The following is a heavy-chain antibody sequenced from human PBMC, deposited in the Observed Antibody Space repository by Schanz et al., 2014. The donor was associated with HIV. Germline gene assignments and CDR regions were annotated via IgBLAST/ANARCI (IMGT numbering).Heavy chain of an antibody. Sequence: LVESGGGLEQPGGALRLSCAASGFNFNNYAMTWVRQAPGKGLEWASSISESGGRTYYADSANGRFTISRDNSKNTLYLQMTTLRIDDTAVYYCAKPEYDSRGNSQSHFDYWGQGTLVTVSS. J-gene: IGHJ4*02. CDR1: GFNFNNYA. CDR2: ISESGGRT. V-gene: IGHV3-23*04. CDR3: AKPEYDSRGNSQSHFDY. D-gene: IGHD3-22*01.